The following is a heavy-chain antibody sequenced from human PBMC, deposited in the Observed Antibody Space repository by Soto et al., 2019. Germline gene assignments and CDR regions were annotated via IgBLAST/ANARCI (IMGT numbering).Heavy chain of an antibody. CDR1: GGTFSSYA. V-gene: IGHV1-69*01. D-gene: IGHD3-10*01. Sequence: QVQLVQSGAEVKKPGSSVKVSCKASGGTFSSYAISWVRQAPGQGLEWMGGIIPIFGTANYAQKFQGRVTITADESTSTAYMELSSLRSEDTALYYCARYYGSGTQSPHYYYYGMDVWGQGTTVTVSS. CDR2: IIPIFGTA. J-gene: IGHJ6*02. CDR3: ARYYGSGTQSPHYYYYGMDV.